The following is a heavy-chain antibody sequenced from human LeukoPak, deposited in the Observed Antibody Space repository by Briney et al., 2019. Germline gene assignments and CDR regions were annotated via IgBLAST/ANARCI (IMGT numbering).Heavy chain of an antibody. CDR3: ASDFWSCYYTGSGSDY. D-gene: IGHD3-3*01. CDR1: GFTFSSYS. J-gene: IGHJ4*02. V-gene: IGHV3-21*01. Sequence: GGSLRLSCAASGFTFSSYSMNWVRQAPGKGLEWVSSISSSSSYIYYADSVKGRFTISRDNAKNSLYLQMNSLRAEDTAVYYCASDFWSCYYTGSGSDYWGQGTLVTVSS. CDR2: ISSSSSYI.